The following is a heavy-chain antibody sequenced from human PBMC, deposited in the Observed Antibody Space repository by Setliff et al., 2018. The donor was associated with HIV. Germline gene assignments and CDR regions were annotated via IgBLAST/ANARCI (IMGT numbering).Heavy chain of an antibody. CDR1: GSTFSRCW. D-gene: IGHD3-10*01. CDR2: IKQDGSEK. V-gene: IGHV3-7*01. Sequence: GGSLRLSCVASGSTFSRCWMSWVRQAPGKGLEWVGNIKQDGSEKNYVDSVKGRFTISRDNAKNSLYLQMNSLRDDDTAMYYCACPKEGYSGSGGAFENWGQGTMVT. CDR3: ACPKEGYSGSGGAFEN. J-gene: IGHJ3*02.